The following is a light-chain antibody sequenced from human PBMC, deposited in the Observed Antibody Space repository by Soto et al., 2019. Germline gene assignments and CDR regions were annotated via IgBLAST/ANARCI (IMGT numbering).Light chain of an antibody. Sequence: QSVLTQPASVSASPGQSITISCTGTRSDVGGYNYVSWYQQHPGKAPKLIIYEVGNRPSGVSNRFSGSKSGNTASLTISGLQAEDEADYYCSSYTRSSTQAFGTGTKVTVL. CDR2: EVG. V-gene: IGLV2-14*01. CDR3: SSYTRSSTQA. CDR1: RSDVGGYNY. J-gene: IGLJ1*01.